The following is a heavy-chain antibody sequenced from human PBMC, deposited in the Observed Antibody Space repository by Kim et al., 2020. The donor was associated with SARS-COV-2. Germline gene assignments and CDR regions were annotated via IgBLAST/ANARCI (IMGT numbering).Heavy chain of an antibody. D-gene: IGHD3-16*01. V-gene: IGHV1-69*13. J-gene: IGHJ4*02. CDR1: GGTFSSYA. Sequence: SVKVSCKASGGTFSSYAISWVRQAPGQGLEWMGGIIPIFGTANYAQKFQGRVTITADESTSTAYMELSSLRSEDTAVYYCARLGIMYSYEDYYFDYWGQGTLVTVSS. CDR2: IIPIFGTA. CDR3: ARLGIMYSYEDYYFDY.